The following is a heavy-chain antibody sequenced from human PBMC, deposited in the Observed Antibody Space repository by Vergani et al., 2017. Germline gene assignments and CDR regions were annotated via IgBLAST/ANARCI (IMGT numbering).Heavy chain of an antibody. Sequence: VQLVESGGGVVQPGRSLRLACATSGFSFNFFGIHWVRQAPGKGLEWVSGISGSGGNTYYANSVKGRFTISRDNSKNTLYLQMNSLRADDTAVYYCAKGVYCSSTSCYEGRGYYYGMGVWGQGTTVTFSS. V-gene: IGHV3-23*04. CDR1: GFSFNFFG. J-gene: IGHJ6*02. CDR2: ISGSGGNT. D-gene: IGHD2-2*01. CDR3: AKGVYCSSTSCYEGRGYYYGMGV.